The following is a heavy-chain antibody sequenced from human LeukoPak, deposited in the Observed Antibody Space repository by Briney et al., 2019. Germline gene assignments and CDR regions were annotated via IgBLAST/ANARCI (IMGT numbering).Heavy chain of an antibody. Sequence: SETLSLTCAVSGASINTHYWSRIRQPPGKGLEWIGYMLDTVTTKDNPSLKSRFTLSADTSKNQFSLRLTSVTAADTAVYYCATIKRGNIFGYFDFWGQGIPVTVSS. V-gene: IGHV4-59*11. CDR1: GASINTHY. D-gene: IGHD5-18*01. J-gene: IGHJ4*02. CDR3: ATIKRGNIFGYFDF. CDR2: MLDTVTT.